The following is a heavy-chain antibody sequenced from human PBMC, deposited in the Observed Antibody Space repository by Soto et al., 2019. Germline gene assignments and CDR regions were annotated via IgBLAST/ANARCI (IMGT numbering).Heavy chain of an antibody. Sequence: SAMLPHTKNLSGCKSRNGGGYWSALRQPPGKGLEWIGYIYYSGSTNYNPSLKSRVTISVDTSKNQFSLKLSSVTAVDTAVYYCARGGVGAPFDDWGQGTLVTVSS. CDR1: GCKSRNGGGY. D-gene: IGHD3-10*01. V-gene: IGHV4-61*08. J-gene: IGHJ4*02. CDR3: ARGGVGAPFDD. CDR2: IYYSGST.